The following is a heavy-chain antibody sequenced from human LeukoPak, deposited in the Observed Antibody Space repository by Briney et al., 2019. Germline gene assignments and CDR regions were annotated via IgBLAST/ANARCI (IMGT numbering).Heavy chain of an antibody. Sequence: SETLSLTCTVSGGSISSYYWSWIRQPPGKGLEWIGYIYYSGSTNYNPSLESRVTISVDTSKNQFSLKLSSVTAADTAVYYCARGEVPAASYFDYWGQGTLVTVSS. D-gene: IGHD2-2*01. J-gene: IGHJ4*02. V-gene: IGHV4-59*01. CDR2: IYYSGST. CDR1: GGSISSYY. CDR3: ARGEVPAASYFDY.